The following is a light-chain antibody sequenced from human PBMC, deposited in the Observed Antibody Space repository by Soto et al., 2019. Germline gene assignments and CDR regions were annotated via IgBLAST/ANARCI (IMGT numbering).Light chain of an antibody. CDR3: QQFGSSSYT. CDR2: AAS. J-gene: IGKJ2*01. V-gene: IGKV3-20*01. Sequence: EIVLTQSPGALSLSPGERATLSCRASQSVSSSYLAWYQQKPGQAPRLLIYAASSGATGIPDRFSGSGSGTDFTLTISRLEPEDSAVYYCQQFGSSSYTFGQGTRLEIK. CDR1: QSVSSSY.